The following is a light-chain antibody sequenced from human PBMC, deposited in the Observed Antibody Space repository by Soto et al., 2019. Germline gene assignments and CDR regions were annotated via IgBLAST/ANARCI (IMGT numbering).Light chain of an antibody. J-gene: IGKJ1*01. V-gene: IGKV3-15*01. CDR1: QNVSSN. Sequence: IVLTHSPGTLPFSPGERATLSFSSSQNVSSNCLAWYQHNAGQAPRLLIYGASTRATAIPARFSGSGSGTEFTLSISSLQSEDFAVYYCQQYNTRPRTFGQGTKVDIK. CDR3: QQYNTRPRT. CDR2: GAS.